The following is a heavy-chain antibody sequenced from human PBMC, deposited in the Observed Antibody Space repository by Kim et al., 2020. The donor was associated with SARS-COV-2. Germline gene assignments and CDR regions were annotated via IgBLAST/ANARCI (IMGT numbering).Heavy chain of an antibody. D-gene: IGHD3-10*01. Sequence: GGSLRLSCAASGFTFSSYAMHWVRQAPGKGLEWVAVISYDGSNKYYADSVKGRFTISRDNSKNTLYLQMNSLRAEDTAVYYCARGGGYYYGSGSYHYLYYGMDVWGQGTTVTVSS. CDR3: ARGGGYYYGSGSYHYLYYGMDV. V-gene: IGHV3-30*04. CDR1: GFTFSSYA. CDR2: ISYDGSNK. J-gene: IGHJ6*02.